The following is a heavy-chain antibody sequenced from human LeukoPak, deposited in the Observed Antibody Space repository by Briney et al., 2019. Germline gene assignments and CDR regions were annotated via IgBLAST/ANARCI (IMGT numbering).Heavy chain of an antibody. D-gene: IGHD3-16*02. CDR1: GFTVSTNY. CDR2: IYSGGST. CDR3: ARSSELSAPLVFDY. Sequence: GGSLRLSCAASGFTVSTNYMTWARQAPGKGLEWVSVIYSGGSTYYADSVKGRFTISRDNLKNTLYLQMNSLRAEDTAVYYCARSSELSAPLVFDYWGQGTLVTVSS. V-gene: IGHV3-66*01. J-gene: IGHJ4*02.